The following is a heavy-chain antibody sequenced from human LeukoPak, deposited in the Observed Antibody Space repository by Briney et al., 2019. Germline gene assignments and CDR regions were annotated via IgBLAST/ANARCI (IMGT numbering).Heavy chain of an antibody. V-gene: IGHV1-2*02. CDR3: AGLSGYDPYYFDY. J-gene: IGHJ4*02. CDR1: GYSFTGYY. D-gene: IGHD5-12*01. CDR2: INPNSGGT. Sequence: ASVKVSCKASGYSFTGYYMRWVRQAAGQGLEWMGCINPNSGGTDYAQKFQGRVTITRDTSISTAYMELSRLTSDDTAVYYCAGLSGYDPYYFDYWGQGTLVAVSS.